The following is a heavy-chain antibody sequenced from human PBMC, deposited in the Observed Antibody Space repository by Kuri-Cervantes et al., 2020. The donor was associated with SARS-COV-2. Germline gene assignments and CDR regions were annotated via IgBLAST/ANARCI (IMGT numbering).Heavy chain of an antibody. V-gene: IGHV3-30-3*01. CDR1: GFXXSSYA. CDR2: ISYXGSNK. Sequence: GGSLRLXCAASGFXXSSYAMHWVRXAPXKGLEWXAVISYXGSNKYYADXVKGRXTISRDNSXNTLYLXXXSLRAEDTAXXYCARVVFXXAMVYFDYWGQGTLVTVSS. CDR3: ARVVFXXAMVYFDY. D-gene: IGHD5-18*01. J-gene: IGHJ4*02.